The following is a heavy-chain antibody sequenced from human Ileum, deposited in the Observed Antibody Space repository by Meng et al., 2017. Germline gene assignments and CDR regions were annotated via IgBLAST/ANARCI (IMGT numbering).Heavy chain of an antibody. CDR2: ISSDGRDK. Sequence: QVVLVESGGGVVQPGRSLRLSCAASGFTFSTYPMHCVRQAPVKGLEWVAAISSDGRDKYYADSAKGRFTISRDNSGNTLYLQMNSLRTEDTAVYFCARDYGWLHNFECWGQGTLVTVSS. V-gene: IGHV3-30*01. CDR3: ARDYGWLHNFEC. J-gene: IGHJ4*02. D-gene: IGHD2-8*02. CDR1: GFTFSTYP.